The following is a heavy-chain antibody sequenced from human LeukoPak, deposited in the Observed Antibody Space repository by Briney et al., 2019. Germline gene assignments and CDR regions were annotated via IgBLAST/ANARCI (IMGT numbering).Heavy chain of an antibody. CDR2: ISARGDDA. CDR3: AKDIEVYSNYRTPFDY. Sequence: GGSLRLSCGASGFXFKTYAMSWVRQAPGKGLEWVSVISARGDDAYYADFVKGRFTISRDNSKNTLSLQMNILRAEDTAIYYCAKDIEVYSNYRTPFDYWGQGTLVTVSS. J-gene: IGHJ4*02. D-gene: IGHD4-11*01. V-gene: IGHV3-23*01. CDR1: GFXFKTYA.